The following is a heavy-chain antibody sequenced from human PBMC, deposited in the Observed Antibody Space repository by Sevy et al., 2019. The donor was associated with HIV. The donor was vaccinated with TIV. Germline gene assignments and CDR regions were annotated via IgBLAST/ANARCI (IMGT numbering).Heavy chain of an antibody. Sequence: GGSLRLSCGASGFTFSSHGMHWVRQAPGKGLEWVATIWYDGSNKFYADSVKDRFIISRDSSKSTLFLQMSGLRVEDTAVYFCARDTDAAGRLGRFDYWGQGTLVTVSS. V-gene: IGHV3-33*08. CDR2: IWYDGSNK. CDR3: ARDTDAAGRLGRFDY. D-gene: IGHD6-19*01. CDR1: GFTFSSHG. J-gene: IGHJ4*02.